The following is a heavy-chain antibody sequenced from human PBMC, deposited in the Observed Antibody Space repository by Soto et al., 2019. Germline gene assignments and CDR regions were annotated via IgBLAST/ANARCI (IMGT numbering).Heavy chain of an antibody. CDR2: IYYSGST. CDR1: SDSISSSNYY. J-gene: IGHJ5*02. Sequence: SETLSLTCTVSSDSISSSNYYWGWIRQPPGKGLEWIGSIYYSGSTYYNPSLKSRVTMSVDTSRTQFSLKLSSVTAADTAVYYCARRGWSFGFDPWGQGTLVTVSS. V-gene: IGHV4-39*01. D-gene: IGHD1-26*01. CDR3: ARRGWSFGFDP.